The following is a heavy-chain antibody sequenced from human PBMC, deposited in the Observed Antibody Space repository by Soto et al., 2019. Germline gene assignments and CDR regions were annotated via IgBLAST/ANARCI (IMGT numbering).Heavy chain of an antibody. CDR2: IYYSGST. CDR3: ARSVFP. J-gene: IGHJ5*02. CDR1: GGSIISGGYY. V-gene: IGHV4-31*03. Sequence: QVQLQESGPGLVKPSQTLSLTCTVSGGSIISGGYYWSWISQHPGKGLEWIGYIYYSGSTYYNPSIESRATMSVDTPVNRFSLKVGSVLVAGTAVDYCARSVFPWGHGTLVTVSS.